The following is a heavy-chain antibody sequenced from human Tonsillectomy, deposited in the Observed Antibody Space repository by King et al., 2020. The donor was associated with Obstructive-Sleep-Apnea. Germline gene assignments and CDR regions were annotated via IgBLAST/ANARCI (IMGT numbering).Heavy chain of an antibody. J-gene: IGHJ3*02. V-gene: IGHV4-39*07. CDR3: ARDSSGYSFLPAFDI. D-gene: IGHD5-18*01. CDR1: GGSISSSSYY. CDR2: IYYSGSP. Sequence: QLQESGPGLVKPSETLSLTCTVSGGSISSSSYYWGWIRQPPGKGLEWIGSIYYSGSPHYNPSLKSRVTISVDTSKNQFSLKLSSVTAADTAVYYCARDSSGYSFLPAFDIWGQGTMVTVSS.